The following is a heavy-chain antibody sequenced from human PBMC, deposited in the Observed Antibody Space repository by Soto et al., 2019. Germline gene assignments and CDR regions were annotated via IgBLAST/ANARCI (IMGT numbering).Heavy chain of an antibody. V-gene: IGHV3-7*05. J-gene: IGHJ6*02. CDR3: ARVETGPRFRWYYSYGMDV. CDR2: IKQDGSEK. D-gene: IGHD1-7*01. CDR1: GFTFSSYW. Sequence: EVQLVESGGGLVQPGGSLRLSCAASGFTFSSYWMSWVRQAPGQGLEWVANIKQDGSEKYYVDSVKGRFTISRDNAKNSLYLQMNSLRAEDTAVYYCARVETGPRFRWYYSYGMDVWGQGTTVTVSS.